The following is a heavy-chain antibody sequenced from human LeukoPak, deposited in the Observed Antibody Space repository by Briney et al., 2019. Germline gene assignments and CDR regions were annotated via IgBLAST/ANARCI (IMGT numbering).Heavy chain of an antibody. V-gene: IGHV4-39*07. CDR1: GGSISSSSYY. Sequence: SETLSLTCTVSGGSISSSSYYWGWIRQPPGKGLEWIGSIYHSGSTYYNPSLKSRVTISVDTSKNQFSLKLSSVTAADTAVYYCARDPSKYCTNGVCLVYYYYMDVWGKGTTVTVSS. D-gene: IGHD2-8*01. CDR3: ARDPSKYCTNGVCLVYYYYMDV. CDR2: IYHSGST. J-gene: IGHJ6*03.